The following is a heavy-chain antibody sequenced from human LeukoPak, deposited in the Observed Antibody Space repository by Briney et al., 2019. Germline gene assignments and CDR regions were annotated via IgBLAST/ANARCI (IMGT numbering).Heavy chain of an antibody. V-gene: IGHV3-23*01. D-gene: IGHD6-13*01. CDR2: ISGTGGST. CDR3: AKQMSIAAAGQEFDY. CDR1: GFTFSSYA. J-gene: IGHJ4*02. Sequence: GGSLRLSCAASGFTFSSYAMSWVRQAPGKGLEWVSAISGTGGSTYYADSVKGRFTISRDNSKNTLYLQMNSLRAEDTAVYYCAKQMSIAAAGQEFDYWGQGTLVTVSS.